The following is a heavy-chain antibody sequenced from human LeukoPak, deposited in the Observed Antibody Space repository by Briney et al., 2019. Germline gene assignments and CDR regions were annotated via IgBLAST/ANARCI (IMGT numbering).Heavy chain of an antibody. CDR1: GYSISSGYY. V-gene: IGHV4-38-2*01. Sequence: SETLSLTCAVPGYSISSGYYWGWIRQPPGKGLEWIGSIYHSGSTYYNPSLKSRVTISVDTSKNQFSLKLSSVTAADTAVYYCARVHRDNYDILPGQYYFDYWGQGTLVTVSS. CDR2: IYHSGST. J-gene: IGHJ4*02. D-gene: IGHD3-9*01. CDR3: ARVHRDNYDILPGQYYFDY.